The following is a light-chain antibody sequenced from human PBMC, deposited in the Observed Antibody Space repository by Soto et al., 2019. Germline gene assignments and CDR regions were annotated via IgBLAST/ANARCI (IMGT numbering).Light chain of an antibody. J-gene: IGKJ3*01. V-gene: IGKV3-20*01. Sequence: EIVLTQSPGTLSLSPGERATLSCRASQSVSSTFLAWYQQKPGQAPRLLMYGASSRATGIPDRFSGSGSGTDFTLTISRLEPEDFAVYYCQQFSGSPFAFGPGTKLDIK. CDR2: GAS. CDR1: QSVSSTF. CDR3: QQFSGSPFA.